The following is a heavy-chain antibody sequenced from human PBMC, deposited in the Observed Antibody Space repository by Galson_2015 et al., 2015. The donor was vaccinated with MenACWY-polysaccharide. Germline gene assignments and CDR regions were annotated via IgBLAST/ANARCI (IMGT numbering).Heavy chain of an antibody. V-gene: IGHV6-1*01. Sequence: CAISGDSVSSNTAAWSWIRQSPSRGLEWLGRTYYRSNWSSDYALSVRGRITINADTSKNQFSLQLNSVTPEDTAVYYCVRGGAAASPLFDPWGQGTLVTVSS. D-gene: IGHD2-15*01. CDR2: TYYRSNWSS. CDR1: GDSVSSNTAA. J-gene: IGHJ5*02. CDR3: VRGGAAASPLFDP.